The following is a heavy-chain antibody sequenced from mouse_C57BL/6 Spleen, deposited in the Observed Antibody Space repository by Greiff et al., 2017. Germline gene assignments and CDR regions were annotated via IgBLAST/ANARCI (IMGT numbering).Heavy chain of an antibody. J-gene: IGHJ4*01. Sequence: QVQLQQSGPGLVQPSQSLSITCTVSGFSLTSYGVHWVRQSPGKGLEWLGVIWSGGSTDYNAAFISRLSISKDNSKSQVFFKMNSLRADDTAIYYCARNSLTSGSSLYAMDYWGQGTSVTVSS. CDR1: GFSLTSYG. CDR2: IWSGGST. CDR3: ARNSLTSGSSLYAMDY. V-gene: IGHV2-2*01. D-gene: IGHD1-1*01.